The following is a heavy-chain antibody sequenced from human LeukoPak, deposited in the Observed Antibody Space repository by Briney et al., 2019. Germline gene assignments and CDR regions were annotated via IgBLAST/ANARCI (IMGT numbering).Heavy chain of an antibody. CDR2: INPNSGGT. Sequence: ASVKVSCKASGYTFTGYYMHWARQAPGQGLEWMGWINPNSGGTNYAQKFQGRVTMTRDTSISTAYMELSRLRSDDTAVYYCARDLDRGDSGYVFDYWGQGTLVTVSS. CDR1: GYTFTGYY. CDR3: ARDLDRGDSGYVFDY. V-gene: IGHV1-2*02. J-gene: IGHJ4*02. D-gene: IGHD5-12*01.